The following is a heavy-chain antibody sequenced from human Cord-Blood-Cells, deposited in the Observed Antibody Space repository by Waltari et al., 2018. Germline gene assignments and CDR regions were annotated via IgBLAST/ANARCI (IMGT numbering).Heavy chain of an antibody. D-gene: IGHD6-6*01. CDR1: GYTFTSYG. Sequence: QVQLVQSGAEVKKPGASVKVSCKASGYTFTSYGISWVRQAPGQGLDWMGWISAYNGNTNYEQKLRGRVTMTTDTTTSTAYMELRSLRSDDTAVYYCARDRIAARRKSDFDYWGQGTLVTVSS. CDR3: ARDRIAARRKSDFDY. J-gene: IGHJ4*02. V-gene: IGHV1-18*01. CDR2: ISAYNGNT.